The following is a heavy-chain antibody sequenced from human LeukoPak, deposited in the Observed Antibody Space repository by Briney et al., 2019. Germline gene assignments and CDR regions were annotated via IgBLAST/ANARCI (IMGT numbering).Heavy chain of an antibody. CDR1: EYTFTNHW. J-gene: IGHJ4*02. CDR3: ARHLSSGSGSYYFDY. D-gene: IGHD1-26*01. V-gene: IGHV5-51*01. CDR2: IYPGDSDT. Sequence: GESLKISCKGSEYTFTNHWVGWVRQMPGKGLEWMGIIYPGDSDTKYSPSFQGQVTISADKSISTAYLQWSSLKASDTAMYYCARHLSSGSGSYYFDYWGQGTLVTVSA.